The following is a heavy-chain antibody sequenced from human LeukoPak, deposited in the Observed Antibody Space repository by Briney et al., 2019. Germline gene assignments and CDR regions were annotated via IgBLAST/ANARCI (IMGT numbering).Heavy chain of an antibody. CDR1: GGTFSSYA. V-gene: IGHV1-69*13. J-gene: IGHJ5*02. Sequence: GASVKVSCKASGGTFSSYAISWVRQAPGQGLEWMGGIIPIFGTANYAQKFQGRVTITADESTSTAYMELRSLRSDDTAVYYCARFVGYSSSWNNWFDPWGQGTLVTVSS. CDR2: IIPIFGTA. CDR3: ARFVGYSSSWNNWFDP. D-gene: IGHD6-13*01.